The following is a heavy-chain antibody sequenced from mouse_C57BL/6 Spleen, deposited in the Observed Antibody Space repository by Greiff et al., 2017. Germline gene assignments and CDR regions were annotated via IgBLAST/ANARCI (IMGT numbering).Heavy chain of an antibody. V-gene: IGHV1-82*01. CDR1: GYAFSSPW. CDR2: IYPGDGDT. Sequence: QVHVKQSGPELVKPGASVKISCKASGYAFSSPWMNWVKQRPGKGLEWIGRIYPGDGDTNYNGKFKGKATLTADKSSSTAYMQLSSLTSEDSAVDFCAESGGSCHCCAMDYWGQGTSVTVSS. D-gene: IGHD1-1*01. J-gene: IGHJ4*01. CDR3: AESGGSCHCCAMDY.